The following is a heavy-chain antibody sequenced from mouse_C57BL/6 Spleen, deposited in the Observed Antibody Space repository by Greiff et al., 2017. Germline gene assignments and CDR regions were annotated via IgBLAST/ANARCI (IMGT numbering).Heavy chain of an antibody. Sequence: EVKLMESGGGLVQPGGSLKLSCAASGFTFSDYGMAWVRQAPRKGPEWVAFLSTLAYSIYYADTVTGRFTISSANAKNTLYLERSRLRSEDTAMYYCARQRDYGSSYGWYFDVWGTGTTVTVSS. J-gene: IGHJ1*03. V-gene: IGHV5-15*01. CDR2: LSTLAYSI. CDR1: GFTFSDYG. CDR3: ARQRDYGSSYGWYFDV. D-gene: IGHD1-1*01.